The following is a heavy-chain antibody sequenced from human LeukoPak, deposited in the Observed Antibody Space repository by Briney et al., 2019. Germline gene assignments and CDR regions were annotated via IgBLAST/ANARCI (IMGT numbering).Heavy chain of an antibody. J-gene: IGHJ4*02. V-gene: IGHV3-64D*06. D-gene: IGHD6-13*01. CDR3: VKAPHASSSYFHY. CDR2: INSNGDIT. CDR1: GTTLSSFA. Sequence: GGSLRLSRSASGTTLSSFAIQLGRQAPGKGLEYVSAINSNGDITDYADSVKGRFTISRDNSKNTLHLQMGSLTVEDTAVYYCVKAPHASSSYFHYWGQGTLVTVSS.